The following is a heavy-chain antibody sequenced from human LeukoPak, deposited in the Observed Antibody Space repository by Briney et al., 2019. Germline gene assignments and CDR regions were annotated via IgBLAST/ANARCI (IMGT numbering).Heavy chain of an antibody. CDR2: IFHTGST. CDR3: ARDRITIFGVPDY. J-gene: IGHJ4*02. CDR1: GGSISSSSYY. Sequence: SETLSLTCTVSGGSISSSSYYWGWIRQPPGKGLEWIESIFHTGSTYYNPSLKSRVTVSVDTSKNQFSLKLSSVTAADTAVYYCARDRITIFGVPDYWGQGTLVTVSS. D-gene: IGHD3-3*01. V-gene: IGHV4-39*02.